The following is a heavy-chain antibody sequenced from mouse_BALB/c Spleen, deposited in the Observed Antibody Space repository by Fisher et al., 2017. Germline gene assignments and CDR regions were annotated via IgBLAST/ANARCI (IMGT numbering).Heavy chain of an antibody. D-gene: IGHD1-1*01. V-gene: IGHV5-6-5*01. CDR3: ARGLLRYAMDY. Sequence: GRFTISRDNARNILYLQMSSLRSEDTAMYYCARGLLRYAMDYWGQGISVTVSS. J-gene: IGHJ4*01.